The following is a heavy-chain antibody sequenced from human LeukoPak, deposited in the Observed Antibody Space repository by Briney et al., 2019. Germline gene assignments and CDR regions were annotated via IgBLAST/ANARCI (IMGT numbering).Heavy chain of an antibody. CDR1: GFTFSSSA. J-gene: IGHJ4*02. CDR3: AKATQTDF. V-gene: IGHV3-23*01. Sequence: GGSLRLPCAASGFTFSSSAMIWVRQAPGKGLEWVSGISGSGGNTYYADSVKGRFTISRDNSKNALYLQMNSLRAEDTAVYYCAKATQTDFCGQGTLVTVSS. CDR2: ISGSGGNT.